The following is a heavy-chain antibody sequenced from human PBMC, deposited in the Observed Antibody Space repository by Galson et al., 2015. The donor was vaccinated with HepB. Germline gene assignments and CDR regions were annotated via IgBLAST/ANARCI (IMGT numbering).Heavy chain of an antibody. CDR1: GYTFTSYG. CDR3: ARHRGYSYGGEDGMDV. CDR2: ISAYNGNT. J-gene: IGHJ6*02. Sequence: QSGAEVKKPGESLRISCKASGYTFTSYGISWVRQAPGQGLEWMGWISAYNGNTNYAQKLQGRVTMTTDTSTSTAYMELRSLRSDDTAVYYCARHRGYSYGGEDGMDVWGQGTTVTVSS. D-gene: IGHD5-18*01. V-gene: IGHV1-18*04.